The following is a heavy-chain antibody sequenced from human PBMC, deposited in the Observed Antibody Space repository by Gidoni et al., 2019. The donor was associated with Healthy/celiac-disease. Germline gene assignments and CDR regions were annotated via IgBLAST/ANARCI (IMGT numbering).Heavy chain of an antibody. CDR2: IGGSGGST. CDR1: GLTFTRYA. J-gene: IGHJ4*02. Sequence: EVQLLASGGGLVQPGGSLRRSCEASGLTFTRYAMSWVRQAPGKGLEWVSAIGGSGGSTYYADSVKGRFTISRDNSKNTLYLQMNSLRAEDTAVYYCAKVLEPPGIAVAGTADYWGQGTLVTVSS. D-gene: IGHD6-19*01. V-gene: IGHV3-23*01. CDR3: AKVLEPPGIAVAGTADY.